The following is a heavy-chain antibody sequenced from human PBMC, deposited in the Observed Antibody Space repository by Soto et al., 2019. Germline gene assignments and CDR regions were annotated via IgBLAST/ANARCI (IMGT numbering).Heavy chain of an antibody. D-gene: IGHD2-2*01. CDR2: IIGSGAST. Sequence: EVVLLESGGDLVQPGGSLRLSCAASGFTFSGYAMSWVRQAPGKGLEWVSAIIGSGASTYYADSVKGRFTFSRDNSNNSLFPPMDSLRAEDTAIYYCATCTSPWYYYAMDVWGQGTPVTVAS. J-gene: IGHJ6*02. CDR1: GFTFSGYA. V-gene: IGHV3-23*01. CDR3: ATCTSPWYYYAMDV.